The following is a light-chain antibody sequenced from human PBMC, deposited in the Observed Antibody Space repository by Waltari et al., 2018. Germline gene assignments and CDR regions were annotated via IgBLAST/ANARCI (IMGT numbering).Light chain of an antibody. V-gene: IGLV2-23*01. CDR3: CSYADSNVV. Sequence: QSALTQPASVSGSPGQSITISCAGTSSDPGTYNFVSWYQHRPGKAPKLMIYEDTQRPSVFSDRCSGSKSGNTASLRISGLQAEDEADYYCCSYADSNVVFGGGTKLTV. CDR1: SSDPGTYNF. J-gene: IGLJ2*01. CDR2: EDT.